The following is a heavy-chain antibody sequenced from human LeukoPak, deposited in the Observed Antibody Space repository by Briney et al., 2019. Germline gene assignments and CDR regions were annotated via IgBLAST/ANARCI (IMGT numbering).Heavy chain of an antibody. D-gene: IGHD2-21*01. V-gene: IGHV3-30-3*01. CDR3: ARVGNCGGDCP. J-gene: IGHJ5*02. Sequence: PGGSLRLSCAASGFTFSTYAMHWVRQAPGKGLEWVAVISYESSDKFYADSVRGRFTISRDNSKNTLYLQMNSLRPEDTGVYYCARVGNCGGDCPWGQGTLVTVSS. CDR2: ISYESSDK. CDR1: GFTFSTYA.